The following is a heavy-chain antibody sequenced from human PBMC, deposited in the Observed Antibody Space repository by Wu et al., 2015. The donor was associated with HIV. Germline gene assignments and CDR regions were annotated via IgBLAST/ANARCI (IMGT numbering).Heavy chain of an antibody. CDR3: ARDEGLRGGLLRGYAFDI. J-gene: IGHJ3*02. D-gene: IGHD3-3*01. CDR2: FNPNTGGA. V-gene: IGHV1-2*02. CDR1: GYTFTDYY. Sequence: VQLVQSGTDVRKPGASVKVSCKASGYTFTDYYIHWVRQAPGQRLEWMGWFNPNTGGAHYGLDYQGRVTMTGDTSMTTVYMELSSLRSEDTAVYYCARDEGLRGGLLRGYAFDIWGQGDNGHRLF.